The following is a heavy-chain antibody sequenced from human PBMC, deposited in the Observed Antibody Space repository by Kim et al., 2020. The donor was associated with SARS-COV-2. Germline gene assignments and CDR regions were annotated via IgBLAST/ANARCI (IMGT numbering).Heavy chain of an antibody. CDR3: TRGGALDRTNSYVTYQI. D-gene: IGHD2-8*01. Sequence: ASVKVSCKASGYTFTDYYMHWVRQAPGQGLEWVGWINPNSGATAYSQRFEARVTVTRDTSISTAYMELSSLISDDTAVYYCTRGGALDRTNSYVTYQIWGQGTMVTVSS. J-gene: IGHJ3*01. CDR1: GYTFTDYY. V-gene: IGHV1-2*02. CDR2: INPNSGAT.